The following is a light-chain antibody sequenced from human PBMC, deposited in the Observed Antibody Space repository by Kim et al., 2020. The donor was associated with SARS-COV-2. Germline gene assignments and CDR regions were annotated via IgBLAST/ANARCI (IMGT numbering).Light chain of an antibody. V-gene: IGLV1-44*01. CDR1: RTNVGSHI. CDR2: NDN. CDR3: ATWDYSLNGWV. J-gene: IGLJ3*02. Sequence: GQRVTISCSGSRTNVGSHILNWYQQLPGTAPKLLIYNDNQRPSGVPDRFSGSRSGTSASLAISGLQSADEADYYCATWDYSLNGWVFGGGTQLTVL.